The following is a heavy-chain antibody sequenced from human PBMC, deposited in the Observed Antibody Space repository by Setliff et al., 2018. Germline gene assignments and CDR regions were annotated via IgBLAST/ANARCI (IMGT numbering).Heavy chain of an antibody. V-gene: IGHV1-2*02. CDR3: IVNMVRPVTGLDS. Sequence: ASVKVSCKTSGYIFTNYYIHWVRQAPGQGLEWMGWINANTGGTREVQKFQGRVTMTRDTSIDTAYMELSGLTSADTAIYYCIVNMVRPVTGLDSWGPGTLGTVSS. J-gene: IGHJ4*02. D-gene: IGHD2-15*01. CDR1: GYIFTNYY. CDR2: INANTGGT.